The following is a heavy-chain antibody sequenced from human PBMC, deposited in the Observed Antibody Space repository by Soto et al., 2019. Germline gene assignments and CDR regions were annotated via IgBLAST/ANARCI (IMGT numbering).Heavy chain of an antibody. V-gene: IGHV3-33*01. Sequence: RRLSCAASGFTFSSYGMHWVRQAPGKGLEWVAVIWYDGSNKYYADSVKGRFTISRDNSKNTLYLQMNSLRAEDTAVYYCARALIAVAGTYYYYGMDVWGQGTTVTVSS. J-gene: IGHJ6*02. CDR2: IWYDGSNK. CDR3: ARALIAVAGTYYYYGMDV. D-gene: IGHD6-19*01. CDR1: GFTFSSYG.